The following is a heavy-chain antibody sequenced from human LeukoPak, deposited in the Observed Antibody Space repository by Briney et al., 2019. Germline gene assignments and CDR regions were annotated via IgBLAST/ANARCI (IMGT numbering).Heavy chain of an antibody. CDR2: IKQDGSEK. J-gene: IGHJ6*03. D-gene: IGHD3-10*01. Sequence: GGSLRLSCAASGFTFSSYWMSWVRQAPGKGLGWVAHIKQDGSEKYYVDSVKGRFTISRDNAKNSLYLQMNSLRAEDTAVHYCAREGIMVRGVITFHYYYYMDVWGKGTTVTVSS. CDR3: AREGIMVRGVITFHYYYYMDV. V-gene: IGHV3-7*01. CDR1: GFTFSSYW.